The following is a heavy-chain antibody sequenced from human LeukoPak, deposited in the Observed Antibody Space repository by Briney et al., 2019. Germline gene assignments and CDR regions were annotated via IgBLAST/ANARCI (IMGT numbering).Heavy chain of an antibody. J-gene: IGHJ4*02. Sequence: ASVKVSCKASGGTFSSYAISWVRQAPGQGLEWMGWISAFNGNTNYAQKLQGRVTMTTDTSTSTAYMELRSLRSDDTAVYYCARVSLGRDYWGQGTLVTVSS. CDR2: ISAFNGNT. D-gene: IGHD5/OR15-5a*01. CDR3: ARVSLGRDY. CDR1: GGTFSSYA. V-gene: IGHV1-18*01.